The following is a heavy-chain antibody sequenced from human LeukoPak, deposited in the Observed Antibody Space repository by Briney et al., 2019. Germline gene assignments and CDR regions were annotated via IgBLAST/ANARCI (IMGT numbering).Heavy chain of an antibody. Sequence: GGSLRLSCAASGFSFKDYYFSWIRQAPGKGLEWVSFINVNGGAMYYADFVQGRFTISRDNAKSSLYLEMNSLRVEDTAVYYCARGPRILAAGSYYFDYWGQGSLVTVSS. CDR2: INVNGGAM. V-gene: IGHV3-11*01. J-gene: IGHJ4*02. CDR3: ARGPRILAAGSYYFDY. CDR1: GFSFKDYY. D-gene: IGHD6-13*01.